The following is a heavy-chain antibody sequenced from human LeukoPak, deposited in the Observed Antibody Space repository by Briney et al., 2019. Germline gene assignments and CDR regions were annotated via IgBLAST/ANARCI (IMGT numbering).Heavy chain of an antibody. CDR3: AKVLGLAYCGGDCYSPFDY. CDR2: ISGSGGST. J-gene: IGHJ4*02. V-gene: IGHV3-23*01. D-gene: IGHD2-21*02. CDR1: GFTFSSYA. Sequence: GGSLKLSCAASGFTFSSYAMSWVRQAPGKGLEWVSAISGSGGSTYYADSVKGRFTISRDNSKNTLYLQMNSLRAEDTAVYYCAKVLGLAYCGGDCYSPFDYWGQGTLVTVSS.